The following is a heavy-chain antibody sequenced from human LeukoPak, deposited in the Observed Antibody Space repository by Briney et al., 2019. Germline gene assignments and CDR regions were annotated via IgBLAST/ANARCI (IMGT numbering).Heavy chain of an antibody. CDR2: IIAIFGTA. J-gene: IGHJ4*02. Sequence: SVKVSCKASGGTFSSYAISWVRQAPGQGLEWMGGIIAIFGTANYAQKFQGRVTISADESTSTAYMELSSLRSEDTAAYYCARAGVAEGDYFDYWGQGTLVTVSS. CDR3: ARAGVAEGDYFDY. V-gene: IGHV1-69*13. CDR1: GGTFSSYA. D-gene: IGHD1-14*01.